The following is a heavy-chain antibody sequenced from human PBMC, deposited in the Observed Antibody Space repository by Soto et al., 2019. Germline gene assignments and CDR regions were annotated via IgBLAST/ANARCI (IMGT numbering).Heavy chain of an antibody. CDR1: GFIFKMYW. CDR2: IYNDGTYS. V-gene: IGHV3-74*01. CDR3: TRGPRPISTGTGAY. Sequence: VSLRLSCAASGFIFKMYWMHWVRQSPGKGLVWISRIYNDGTYSDYADSVRGRFTISRDNVNDTLYLQMNNLRAEDSGLYYCTRGPRPISTGTGAYWGQGTQVTVSS. J-gene: IGHJ4*02. D-gene: IGHD3-10*01.